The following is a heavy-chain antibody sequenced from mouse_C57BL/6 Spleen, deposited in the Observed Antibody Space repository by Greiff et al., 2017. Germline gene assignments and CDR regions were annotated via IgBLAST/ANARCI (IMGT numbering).Heavy chain of an antibody. CDR3: ARSLYYSNYVGFAY. J-gene: IGHJ3*01. D-gene: IGHD2-5*01. Sequence: EVMLVESGGGLVKPGGSLKLSCAASGFTFSDYGMHWVRQAPEKGLEWVAYISSGSSTIYYADTVKGRFTISRDNAKNTLFLQMTSLRSEDTAMYYCARSLYYSNYVGFAYWGQGTLVTVSA. CDR1: GFTFSDYG. V-gene: IGHV5-17*01. CDR2: ISSGSSTI.